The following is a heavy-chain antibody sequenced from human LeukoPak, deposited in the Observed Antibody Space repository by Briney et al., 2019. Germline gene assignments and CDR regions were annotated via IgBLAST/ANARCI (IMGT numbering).Heavy chain of an antibody. CDR2: INSDGSST. Sequence: GGSLRLSCAASGFTFSSYWMHWVRQAPGKGLVWVSRINSDGSSTSYADSVKGRFTISRDNAKNTLYLQMNSLRAEDTAVYYCARVYGSGSYRALYYFDYWGQGTLVTVSS. CDR3: ARVYGSGSYRALYYFDY. D-gene: IGHD3-10*01. V-gene: IGHV3-74*01. J-gene: IGHJ4*02. CDR1: GFTFSSYW.